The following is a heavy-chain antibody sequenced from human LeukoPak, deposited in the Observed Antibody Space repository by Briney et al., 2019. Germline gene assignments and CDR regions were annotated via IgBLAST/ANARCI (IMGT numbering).Heavy chain of an antibody. J-gene: IGHJ6*03. CDR3: ARDQLWLYGRTSYYYYFYMDV. D-gene: IGHD3-10*01. CDR2: ISNDGDT. V-gene: IGHV3-53*01. Sequence: GGSLRLSCAASGFTVSSNYMSWVRQGPGKGLECVSVISNDGDTYYADSVKGRFTISRDNAKNLLYLQVNSLRAEDTAVYYCARDQLWLYGRTSYYYYFYMDVWGTGTTVAVSS. CDR1: GFTVSSNY.